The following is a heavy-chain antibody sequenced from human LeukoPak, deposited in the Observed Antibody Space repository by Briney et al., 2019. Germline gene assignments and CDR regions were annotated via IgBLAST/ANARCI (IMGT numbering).Heavy chain of an antibody. CDR3: ARIAIVGATMYYFDY. Sequence: SGPALVKPTQTLTLTCTFSGFSLSTSGMCVSWIRQPQGKALEWLARIDWDDDKYYSTSLKTRLTISKDTSKNQVVLTMTNMDPVDTATYYCARIAIVGATMYYFDYWGQGTLVTVSS. CDR2: IDWDDDK. J-gene: IGHJ4*02. D-gene: IGHD1-26*01. V-gene: IGHV2-70*11. CDR1: GFSLSTSGMC.